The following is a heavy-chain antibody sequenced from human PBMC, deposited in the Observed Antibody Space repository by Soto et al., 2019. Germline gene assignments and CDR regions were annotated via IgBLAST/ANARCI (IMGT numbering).Heavy chain of an antibody. V-gene: IGHV3-23*01. CDR1: GFSFSSYA. CDR3: AKDQSSRPWNWFGP. Sequence: GGSLRLSCAASGFSFSSYAMSWVRQAPGKGLEWVSGISGSGGSTYYADSVKGRFTISRDNSKNTLYLQMKSLRAEDTSVYFCAKDQSSRPWNWFGPWGQGTLVTSPQ. D-gene: IGHD2-15*01. CDR2: ISGSGGST. J-gene: IGHJ5*02.